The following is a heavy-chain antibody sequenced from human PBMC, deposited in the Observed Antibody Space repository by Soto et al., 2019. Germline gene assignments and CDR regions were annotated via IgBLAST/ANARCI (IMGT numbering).Heavy chain of an antibody. Sequence: PSETLSLTCAVSGAAVSSIQWWTWVRQPPGKGLEWIGEIYYRGSTNYNPSLEGRVTISVDKSKNQLSLKLTSVTAADTAVYYCASDRHPLAHWGQGTLVTVSS. J-gene: IGHJ5*02. V-gene: IGHV4-4*02. CDR1: GAAVSSIQW. CDR2: IYYRGST. CDR3: ASDRHPLAH.